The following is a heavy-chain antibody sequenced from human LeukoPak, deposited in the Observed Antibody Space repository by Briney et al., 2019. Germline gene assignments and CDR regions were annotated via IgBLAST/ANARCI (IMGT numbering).Heavy chain of an antibody. CDR1: GGTFSSYA. Sequence: ASVKVSCKASGGTFSSYAISWVRQAPGQGLEWMGGIIPIFGTANYAQKFQGRVTITADKSTSTAYMELSSLRSEDTAVYYCTSNEVAASGLFDPWGQGTLVTVSS. D-gene: IGHD2-15*01. CDR2: IIPIFGTA. J-gene: IGHJ5*02. CDR3: TSNEVAASGLFDP. V-gene: IGHV1-69*06.